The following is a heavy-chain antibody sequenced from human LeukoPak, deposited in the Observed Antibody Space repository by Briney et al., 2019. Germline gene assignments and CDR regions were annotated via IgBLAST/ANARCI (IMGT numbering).Heavy chain of an antibody. D-gene: IGHD4-11*01. V-gene: IGHV3-21*01. J-gene: IGHJ4*02. CDR3: ARDLDSNYYLDY. Sequence: GGSLRLSCAASGFTFSSYGMSWVRQAPGKGLEWVSSISSSSSYIYYADSVKGRFTISRDNAKNSLYLQMNSLRAEDTAVYYCARDLDSNYYLDYWGQGILVTVSS. CDR2: ISSSSSYI. CDR1: GFTFSSYG.